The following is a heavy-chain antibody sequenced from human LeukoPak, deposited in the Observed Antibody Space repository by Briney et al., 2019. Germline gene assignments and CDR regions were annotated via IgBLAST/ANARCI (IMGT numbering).Heavy chain of an antibody. CDR2: ISYDGSNK. J-gene: IGHJ6*03. CDR1: GFTFSSYG. Sequence: GGSLRLSCAASGFTFSSYGMHWVRQAPGKGLEWVAVISYDGSNKYYADSVKGRFIISRDNSKNTLFLQMNSLKPEDTAVYYCAKEMSFYFSMDVWGKGTTVTVSS. CDR3: AKEMSFYFSMDV. D-gene: IGHD3-3*02. V-gene: IGHV3-30*18.